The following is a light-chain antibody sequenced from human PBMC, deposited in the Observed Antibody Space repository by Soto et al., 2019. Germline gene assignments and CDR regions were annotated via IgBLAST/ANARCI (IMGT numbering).Light chain of an antibody. CDR2: GAS. CDR3: QQYNTWPLT. V-gene: IGKV3-15*01. Sequence: ETVMTQSPATLSVSPGEGATLSRRATESINQNLAWYQQKPGQAPRLLIHGASYRATGIPDRFSGRGSGTEFTLAISRLQSEDFAVYYCQQYNTWPLTFGGGTKVDIK. J-gene: IGKJ4*01. CDR1: ESINQN.